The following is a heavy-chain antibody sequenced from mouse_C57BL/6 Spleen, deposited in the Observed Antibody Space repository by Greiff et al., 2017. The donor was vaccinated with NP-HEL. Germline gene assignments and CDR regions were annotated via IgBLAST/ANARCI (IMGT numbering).Heavy chain of an antibody. J-gene: IGHJ4*01. Sequence: EVQGVESGGGLVQPGGSLKLSCAASGFTFSDYGMAWVRQAPRKGPEWVAFTSNLAYSIYYADTVTGRFTISRENAKNTLYLEMSSLRSEDTAMYYCARQNYGNLYAMDYWGQGTSVTVSS. CDR2: TSNLAYSI. V-gene: IGHV5-15*01. CDR3: ARQNYGNLYAMDY. D-gene: IGHD2-1*01. CDR1: GFTFSDYG.